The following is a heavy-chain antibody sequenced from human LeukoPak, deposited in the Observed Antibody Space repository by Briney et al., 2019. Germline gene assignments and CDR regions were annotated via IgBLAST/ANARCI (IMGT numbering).Heavy chain of an antibody. J-gene: IGHJ4*02. CDR1: GFTFGSRW. CDR2: IKDDGSTT. V-gene: IGHV3-74*01. D-gene: IGHD2-8*01. CDR3: HPLAYVSN. Sequence: GGSLRLSCAVSGFTFGSRWMHWVRHAPGKGLVWVALIKDDGSTTNYADSVKGRFTASRDNAKSTVYLQMSSLTAEDTAVYYCHPLAYVSNWGQGTLVTVSS.